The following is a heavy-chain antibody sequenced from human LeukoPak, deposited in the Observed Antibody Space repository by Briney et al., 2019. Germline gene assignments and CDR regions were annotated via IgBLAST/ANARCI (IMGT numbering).Heavy chain of an antibody. Sequence: GGSLRLSCAASGFTFSSYWMSWVRQAPGKGLEWVANIKQDGSEKYYVDSVKGRFTISRDNAKNSLYLQMNSLRAEDTAVYYCARGPYYYDSSGYYYDLGDAFDIWGQGTMVTVSS. CDR2: IKQDGSEK. D-gene: IGHD3-22*01. CDR3: ARGPYYYDSSGYYYDLGDAFDI. J-gene: IGHJ3*02. CDR1: GFTFSSYW. V-gene: IGHV3-7*01.